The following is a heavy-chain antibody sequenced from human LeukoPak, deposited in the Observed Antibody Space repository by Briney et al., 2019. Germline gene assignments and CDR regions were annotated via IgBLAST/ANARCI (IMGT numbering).Heavy chain of an antibody. J-gene: IGHJ4*02. CDR1: GYTFTGYY. V-gene: IGHV7-4-1*02. CDR3: ARFSGGSGSYYTTGADY. Sequence: ASVKVSCRTSGYTFTGYYMHWVRQAPGQGLEWMGWINTNTGNPTYAQGFTGRFVFSLDTSVSTAYLQISSLKAEDTAVYYCARFSGGSGSYYTTGADYWGQGTLVTVSS. D-gene: IGHD3-10*01. CDR2: INTNTGNP.